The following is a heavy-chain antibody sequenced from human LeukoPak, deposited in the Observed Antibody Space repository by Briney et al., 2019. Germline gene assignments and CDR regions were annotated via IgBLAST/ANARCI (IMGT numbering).Heavy chain of an antibody. CDR3: ARVSDYGDYAYYFDY. D-gene: IGHD4-17*01. V-gene: IGHV1-46*01. Sequence: ASVKVSCKASGYTFTSYYMHWVRQAPGQGLEWMGIINPSGGSTSYAQKFQGRVTMTRDTSTSTVYMELSSLRSEDTAAYYCARVSDYGDYAYYFDYWGQGTLVTVSS. CDR2: INPSGGST. J-gene: IGHJ4*02. CDR1: GYTFTSYY.